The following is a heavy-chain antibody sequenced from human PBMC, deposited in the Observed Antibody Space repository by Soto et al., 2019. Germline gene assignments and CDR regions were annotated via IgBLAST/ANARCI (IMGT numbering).Heavy chain of an antibody. J-gene: IGHJ3*02. Sequence: SLRLSCAASGFTFSSYAMHCVRQAPGKGLEWVAVISYDGSNKYYADSVKGRFTISRDNSKNTLYLQMNSLRAEDTAVYYCAREKFTATGAFDIWGQGTMVTVSS. D-gene: IGHD4-17*01. V-gene: IGHV3-30-3*01. CDR2: ISYDGSNK. CDR3: AREKFTATGAFDI. CDR1: GFTFSSYA.